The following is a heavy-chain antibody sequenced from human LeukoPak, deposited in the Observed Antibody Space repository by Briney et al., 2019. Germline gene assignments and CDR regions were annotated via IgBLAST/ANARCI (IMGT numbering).Heavy chain of an antibody. CDR1: GYSISSDYY. Sequence: SETLSLTCVVSGYSISSDYYWGWIRQPPGKGLEWIGSIYHSGSTYFIPPFQSRVTISVDTSKNQFSLKLTSVTAADTAVYYCGRVRSNWYFHLWGRGTLVTVSS. CDR2: IYHSGST. V-gene: IGHV4-38-2*01. CDR3: GRVRSNWYFHL. J-gene: IGHJ2*01.